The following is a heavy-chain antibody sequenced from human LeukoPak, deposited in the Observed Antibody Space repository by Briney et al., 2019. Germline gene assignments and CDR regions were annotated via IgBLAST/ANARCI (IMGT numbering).Heavy chain of an antibody. CDR1: GYTFTSYG. CDR3: ARGGVGHCSGGSCPFNWFDP. CDR2: ISPYNANT. J-gene: IGHJ5*02. D-gene: IGHD2-15*01. V-gene: IGHV1-18*01. Sequence: ASVNVSCKASGYTFTSYGITWVRQAPGQGPEWMGWISPYNANTDYAQKLQGRLTMTTDTSTSTAYMELRSLRSDDTAVYYCARGGVGHCSGGSCPFNWFDPWSQGTLVTVSS.